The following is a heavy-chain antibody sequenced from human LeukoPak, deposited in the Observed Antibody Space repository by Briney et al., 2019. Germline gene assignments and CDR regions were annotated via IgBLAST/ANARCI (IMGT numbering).Heavy chain of an antibody. D-gene: IGHD2-2*01. CDR2: IYYSGST. Sequence: SETLSLTCTVSGGSISSYYWSWIRQPPGKGLEWIGYIYYSGSTNYNPSLKSRVTISVDTSKNQFSLKLSSVTAADTAVYYCARVRRCSSTSCFRSQSQDPVVGWFDPWGQGTLVTVSS. CDR1: GGSISSYY. V-gene: IGHV4-59*01. CDR3: ARVRRCSSTSCFRSQSQDPVVGWFDP. J-gene: IGHJ5*02.